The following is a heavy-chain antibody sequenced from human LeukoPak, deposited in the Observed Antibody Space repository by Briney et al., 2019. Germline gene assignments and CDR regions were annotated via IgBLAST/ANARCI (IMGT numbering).Heavy chain of an antibody. CDR1: GFTFSSYN. CDR3: ARQTPIRSCDC. CDR2: ISSSSSTI. D-gene: IGHD1-26*01. V-gene: IGHV3-48*01. J-gene: IGHJ4*02. Sequence: PGGSLRLSCAASGFTFSSYNMNWVRQAPGKGLEWVSYISSSSSTISYADSVKGRFIISRDNAENSLYLQMNSLRGEDTAVYYCARQTPIRSCDCWGQGTLVTVSS.